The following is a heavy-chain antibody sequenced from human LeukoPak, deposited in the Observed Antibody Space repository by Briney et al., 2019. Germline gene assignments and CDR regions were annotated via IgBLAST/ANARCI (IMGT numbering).Heavy chain of an antibody. D-gene: IGHD1-26*01. Sequence: ASVKVSCKASGFTVTSSAMQWVRQARGQRLEWIGWIVVGSGNTNYAQKFQERVTITRDMSTSTAYMELRSLRSDDTAVYYCARIVGAPGNYYYYYYMDVWGKGTTVTVSS. CDR2: IVVGSGNT. J-gene: IGHJ6*03. CDR1: GFTVTSSA. CDR3: ARIVGAPGNYYYYYYMDV. V-gene: IGHV1-58*02.